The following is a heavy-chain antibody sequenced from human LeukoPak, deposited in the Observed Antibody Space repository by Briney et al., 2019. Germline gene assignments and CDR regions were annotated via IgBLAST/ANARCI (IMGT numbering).Heavy chain of an antibody. V-gene: IGHV4-39*07. CDR3: ARDLPYYYDSSGFPIDY. Sequence: PSETLSLTCTVSGGSISSSSYYWGWIRQPPGKGLEWIGSIYYSGSTYYNPSLKSRVTISVDTSKNQFSLKLSSVTAADTAVYYCARDLPYYYDSSGFPIDYWGQGTLVTVSS. CDR2: IYYSGST. CDR1: GGSISSSSYY. D-gene: IGHD3-22*01. J-gene: IGHJ4*02.